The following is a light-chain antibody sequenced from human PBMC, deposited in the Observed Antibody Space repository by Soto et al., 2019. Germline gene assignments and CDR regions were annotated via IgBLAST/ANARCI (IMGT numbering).Light chain of an antibody. CDR1: SSDVGGYSY. Sequence: QSALTQPASVSGSLGQSITLSCRGTSSDVGGYSYVSWYQQHPGKAPNLMIFEVSNRPSGVSDRFSGSKSGNTASLTISGLQGEDEADYYCSSYTRSSSVVFGGGTQLTVL. V-gene: IGLV2-14*01. J-gene: IGLJ3*02. CDR2: EVS. CDR3: SSYTRSSSVV.